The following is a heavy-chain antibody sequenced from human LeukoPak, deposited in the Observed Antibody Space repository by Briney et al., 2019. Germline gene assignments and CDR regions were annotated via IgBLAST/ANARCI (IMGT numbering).Heavy chain of an antibody. D-gene: IGHD3-22*01. V-gene: IGHV1-18*01. CDR2: ISAYNGNT. Sequence: ASVKVSCKASGYTFNTYGISWVRQAPGQGLEWMGWISAYNGNTNYAQKLQGRVTMTRDTSTSTVYMELSSLRSEDTAVYYCARVKSYYYDTSDKDAFDIWGQGTMVTVSS. CDR1: GYTFNTYG. J-gene: IGHJ3*02. CDR3: ARVKSYYYDTSDKDAFDI.